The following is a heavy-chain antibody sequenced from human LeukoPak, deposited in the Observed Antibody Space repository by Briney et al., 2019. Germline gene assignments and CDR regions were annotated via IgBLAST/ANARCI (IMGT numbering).Heavy chain of an antibody. V-gene: IGHV4-38-2*02. J-gene: IGHJ4*02. CDR1: GYSISSGYY. CDR2: IYHSGST. D-gene: IGHD2-15*01. CDR3: ARDDILGYCSGGSCSTFDY. Sequence: SETLSLTCAVSGYSISSGYYWGWIRQPPGKELEWIGSIYHSGSTYYNPSLKSRVTISVDTSKNQFSLKLSSVTAADTAVYYCARDDILGYCSGGSCSTFDYWGQGTLVTVSS.